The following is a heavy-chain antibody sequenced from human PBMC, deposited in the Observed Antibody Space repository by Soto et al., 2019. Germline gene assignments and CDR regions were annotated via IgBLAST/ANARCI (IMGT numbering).Heavy chain of an antibody. CDR3: AKPSGEAFNM. Sequence: GGSLRLSCAASGITFSGYAMSWVRQAPGKGLEWVSGISGSGGSTHYADPVKGRFTISRDNSKNTLYLQMNSLRAEDTAVYYCAKPSGEAFNMWGQGTMVTV. CDR2: ISGSGGST. CDR1: GITFSGYA. V-gene: IGHV3-23*01. J-gene: IGHJ3*02.